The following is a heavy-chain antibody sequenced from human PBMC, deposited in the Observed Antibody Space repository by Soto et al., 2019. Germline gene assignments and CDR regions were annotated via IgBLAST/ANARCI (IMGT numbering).Heavy chain of an antibody. Sequence: QVQLVESGGGVVQPGRSLRLSCAASGFTFSSYGMHWVRQAPGKGLEWVAVISYDGSNKYYADSVKGRFTISRDNSKNTLYLQMNSLRAEDTAVYYCAKAPTFGAGDYWYFDLWGRGTLVTVSS. V-gene: IGHV3-30*18. J-gene: IGHJ2*01. CDR2: ISYDGSNK. CDR1: GFTFSSYG. D-gene: IGHD3-16*01. CDR3: AKAPTFGAGDYWYFDL.